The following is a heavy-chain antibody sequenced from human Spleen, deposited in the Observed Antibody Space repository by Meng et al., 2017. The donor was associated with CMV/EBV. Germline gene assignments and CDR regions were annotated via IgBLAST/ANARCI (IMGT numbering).Heavy chain of an antibody. Sequence: GESLKISCAASGFTFSAYAMNWVRQAPGKGLEWVASISTTSTYIYYADSVKGRSTISRDNAKNSVYLQMNSLSVEDTGVYYCARSWDGMDVWGQGTAVTVSS. D-gene: IGHD6-13*01. CDR3: ARSWDGMDV. V-gene: IGHV3-21*01. CDR2: ISTTSTYI. J-gene: IGHJ6*02. CDR1: GFTFSAYA.